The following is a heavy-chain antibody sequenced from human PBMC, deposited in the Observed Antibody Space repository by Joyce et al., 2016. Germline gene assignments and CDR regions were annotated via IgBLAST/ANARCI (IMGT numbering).Heavy chain of an antibody. Sequence: QVLLVQSGAAVKRPGSSLRVSCKSSGGDFSNYTVNWVRPAPGQRLEWMGGFIPFFGAAKYAEDFQGRVTLTADQSTRTAYLELSSLTSADTAVYYCARGGTSSDHYFFYTLDVWGPGTTVIVSS. V-gene: IGHV1-69*12. CDR3: ARGGTSSDHYFFYTLDV. CDR2: FIPFFGAA. CDR1: GGDFSNYT. J-gene: IGHJ6*02. D-gene: IGHD1-14*01.